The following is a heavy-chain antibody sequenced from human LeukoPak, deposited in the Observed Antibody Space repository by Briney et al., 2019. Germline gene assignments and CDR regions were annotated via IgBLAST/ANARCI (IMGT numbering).Heavy chain of an antibody. Sequence: ASVKVSCKASGYTFTSYDINWVRQATGQGLEWMGWMNPNSGNTGYAQKFQGRATMTRNTSISTAYMELSSLRSEDTAVYYCARGHVLYYYDSSGYDHWGQGTLVTVSS. J-gene: IGHJ4*02. V-gene: IGHV1-8*01. CDR1: GYTFTSYD. D-gene: IGHD3-22*01. CDR3: ARGHVLYYYDSSGYDH. CDR2: MNPNSGNT.